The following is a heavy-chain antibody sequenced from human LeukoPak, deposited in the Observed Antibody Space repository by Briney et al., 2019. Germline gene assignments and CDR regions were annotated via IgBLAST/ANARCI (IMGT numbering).Heavy chain of an antibody. CDR1: GYSLTSYW. CDR3: ARQGCSSTSCYIYDY. J-gene: IGHJ4*02. CDR2: IYPGDSDT. Sequence: GESLKISCKGSGYSLTSYWIGWVRQMPGKGLEWMGIIYPGDSDTRYSPSFQGQVTISADKSISTAYLQWSSLKASDTAMYYCARQGCSSTSCYIYDYWGQGTLVTVSS. V-gene: IGHV5-51*01. D-gene: IGHD2-2*02.